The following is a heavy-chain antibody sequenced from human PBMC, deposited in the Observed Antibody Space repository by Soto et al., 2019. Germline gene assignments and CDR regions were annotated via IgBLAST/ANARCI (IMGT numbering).Heavy chain of an antibody. J-gene: IGHJ5*02. CDR1: GYSFSTYD. Sequence: ASVKVSCKASGYSFSTYDISWLRQAPGQGPEWMGQISPKNGNTNYAQNFQDRVTMTADTSSSTAYMELRGLRSDDTAKYYCATSYDSGFDPWGQGTLVTSPQ. D-gene: IGHD3-10*01. CDR2: ISPKNGNT. CDR3: ATSYDSGFDP. V-gene: IGHV1-18*04.